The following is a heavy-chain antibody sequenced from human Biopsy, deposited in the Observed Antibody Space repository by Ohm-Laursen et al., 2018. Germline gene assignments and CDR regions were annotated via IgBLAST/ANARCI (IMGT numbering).Heavy chain of an antibody. J-gene: IGHJ4*02. CDR2: INPSGGST. CDR1: GDSFTSYA. Sequence: SVKVSCKASGDSFTSYAIGWVRQAPGQGLEWMASINPSGGSTTYAQRFQGRLIMTRDTSTSSIYMELSSLRSEDTAIYFCARAVAGTGGVFDSWGQGTLVTVSS. D-gene: IGHD6-19*01. CDR3: ARAVAGTGGVFDS. V-gene: IGHV1-46*01.